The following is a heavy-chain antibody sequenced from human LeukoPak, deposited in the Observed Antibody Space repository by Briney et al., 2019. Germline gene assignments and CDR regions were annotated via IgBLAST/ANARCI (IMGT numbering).Heavy chain of an antibody. CDR3: ARSRSGYYEDY. D-gene: IGHD3-22*01. J-gene: IGHJ4*02. CDR1: GFTFSHYW. Sequence: GGTLRLSCAPSGFTFSHYWMSWVRQAPGKGLEWVANIKEDGSEKYYVDSVKGRFTISRDNAKNSLSLQVNSLRAEDTAVYYCARSRSGYYEDYWGQGTLVTVSS. V-gene: IGHV3-7*01. CDR2: IKEDGSEK.